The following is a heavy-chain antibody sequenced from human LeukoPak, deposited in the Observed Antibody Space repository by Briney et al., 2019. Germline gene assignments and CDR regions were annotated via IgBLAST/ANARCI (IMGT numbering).Heavy chain of an antibody. V-gene: IGHV1-46*01. D-gene: IGHD3-22*01. Sequence: ASVTVSCMVSGYTFTSYYMHWVRQPPGQGLEWMGIINPSGGSTSCAQKFQGRVTMTRDTSTSTVYMELSSLRSEDTAVYYCARGDSSGYSNYFDYWGQGTLVTVSS. J-gene: IGHJ4*02. CDR2: INPSGGST. CDR1: GYTFTSYY. CDR3: ARGDSSGYSNYFDY.